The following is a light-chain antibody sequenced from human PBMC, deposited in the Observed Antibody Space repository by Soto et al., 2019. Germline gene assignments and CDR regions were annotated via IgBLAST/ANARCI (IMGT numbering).Light chain of an antibody. CDR1: QSVNNY. CDR2: DAS. J-gene: IGKJ3*01. Sequence: EIVFTQSPATLSLSPGERATLSCRASQSVNNYLAWYQQRPGQAPRVLIYDASYRETGIQARFSGSGAGTEFTLTISSLEPEDFAVYYCQHRNNTTFSFGPGTKVDIK. V-gene: IGKV3-11*01. CDR3: QHRNNTTFS.